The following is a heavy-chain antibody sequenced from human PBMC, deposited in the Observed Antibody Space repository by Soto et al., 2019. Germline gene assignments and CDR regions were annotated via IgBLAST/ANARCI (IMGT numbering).Heavy chain of an antibody. Sequence: PSETLSLTCNVSGDSVSSGYWSWIRQPPGKGLEWIGFIYFGGSFNYNPSLESRVTISVDRSKNQFSLKLTSVTAADTAVYYCARYYDNTQYYFDYWGQGTLVTVSS. J-gene: IGHJ4*02. V-gene: IGHV4-59*02. D-gene: IGHD3-22*01. CDR1: GDSVSSGY. CDR3: ARYYDNTQYYFDY. CDR2: IYFGGSF.